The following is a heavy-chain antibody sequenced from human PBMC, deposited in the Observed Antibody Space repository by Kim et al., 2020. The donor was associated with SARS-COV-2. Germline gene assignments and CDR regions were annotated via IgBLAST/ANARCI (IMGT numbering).Heavy chain of an antibody. CDR2: IWYDGSNK. J-gene: IGHJ4*02. D-gene: IGHD3-10*01. Sequence: GGSLRLSCAASGFTFSSYGMHWVRQAPGKGLEWVAVIWYDGSNKYYADSVKGRFTISRDNSKNTLYLQMNSLRAEDTAVYYCAKGSTMVRGVIIDGYYFDYWGQGTLVTVSS. CDR1: GFTFSSYG. CDR3: AKGSTMVRGVIIDGYYFDY. V-gene: IGHV3-33*06.